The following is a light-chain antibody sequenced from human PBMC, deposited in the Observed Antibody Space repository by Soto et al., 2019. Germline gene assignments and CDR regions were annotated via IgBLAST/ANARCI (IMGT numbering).Light chain of an antibody. V-gene: IGKV3-20*01. CDR3: QQYGRSPLMYT. CDR1: QSITSNF. Sequence: EIVLTQSPGTLSLSPGERATLSCRASQSITSNFLAWYQQKPGQAPRRLIYGASTRAAGVPDRFSGSGSGTDFTLTITRLEPEDFAVYYCQQYGRSPLMYTFGQGTKLGV. CDR2: GAS. J-gene: IGKJ2*01.